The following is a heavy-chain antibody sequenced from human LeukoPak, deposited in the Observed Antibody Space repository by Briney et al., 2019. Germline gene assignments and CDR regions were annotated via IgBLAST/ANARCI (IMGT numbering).Heavy chain of an antibody. Sequence: ASVKVSCKASGYTFSSHDINWVRQVPGHGLEWMGWISAYNGNTNYAQKLQGRVTMTTDTSTSTAYMELSSLRSEDTAVYYCARSEWDYGGNSGGWYFDLWGRGTLVTVSS. CDR1: GYTFSSHD. D-gene: IGHD4-23*01. CDR2: ISAYNGNT. CDR3: ARSEWDYGGNSGGWYFDL. J-gene: IGHJ2*01. V-gene: IGHV1-18*01.